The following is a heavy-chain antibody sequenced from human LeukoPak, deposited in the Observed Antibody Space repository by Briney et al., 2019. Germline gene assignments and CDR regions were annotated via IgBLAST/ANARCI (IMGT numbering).Heavy chain of an antibody. CDR1: GGSFSGYY. D-gene: IGHD2-2*02. CDR3: ARRGNCSSTSCYTGRRAYFDY. Sequence: PSETLSLTCAVYGGSFSGYYWSWIRQPPGKGLEWIGEINHSGSTNYNPSLKSRVTISVDTSKNQFSLKLSPVTAADTAVYYCARRGNCSSTSCYTGRRAYFDYWGQGTLVTVSS. V-gene: IGHV4-34*01. CDR2: INHSGST. J-gene: IGHJ4*02.